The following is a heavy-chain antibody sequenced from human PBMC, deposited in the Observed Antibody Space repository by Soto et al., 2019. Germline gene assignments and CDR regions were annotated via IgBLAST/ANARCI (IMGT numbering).Heavy chain of an antibody. CDR2: INHSGST. CDR1: GGSFSGYY. D-gene: IGHD6-6*01. CDR3: AREASSSPLYYYYYYMDV. J-gene: IGHJ6*03. Sequence: SETLSLTCAVYGGSFSGYYWSWIRQPPGKGLEWIGEINHSGSTNYNPSLKSRVTISVDTSKNQFSLKLSSVTAADTAVYYCAREASSSPLYYYYYYMDVWGKGTTVT. V-gene: IGHV4-34*01.